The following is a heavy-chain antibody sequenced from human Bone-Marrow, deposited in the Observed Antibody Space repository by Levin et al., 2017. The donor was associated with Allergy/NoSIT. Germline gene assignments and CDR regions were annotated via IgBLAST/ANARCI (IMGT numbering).Heavy chain of an antibody. V-gene: IGHV3-30*03. Sequence: QTGGSLRLSCVGSGFTFNTYGMHWVRQAPGKGLEWLAAISHDGNETHTAESVTGRFTVSRDNSKDTLFLQMNSLTPDDPATYYCVIGGEMTTIWGQGTLVIVSS. J-gene: IGHJ4*02. D-gene: IGHD5-24*01. CDR2: ISHDGNET. CDR3: VIGGEMTTI. CDR1: GFTFNTYG.